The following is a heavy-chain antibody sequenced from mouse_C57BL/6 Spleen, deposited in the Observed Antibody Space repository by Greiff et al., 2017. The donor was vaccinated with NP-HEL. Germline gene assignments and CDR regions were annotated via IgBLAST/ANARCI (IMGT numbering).Heavy chain of an antibody. V-gene: IGHV1-82*01. Sequence: QVQLQQSGPELVKPGASVKISCKASGYAFSSSWMNWVKQRPGKGLEWIGRIYPGDGDTNYNGKFKGKATLTADKSSSTAYMQLSSLTSEDSAVYFCASSLWDAWLAYWGQGTLVTVSA. CDR2: IYPGDGDT. J-gene: IGHJ3*01. CDR1: GYAFSSSW. D-gene: IGHD6-1*01. CDR3: ASSLWDAWLAY.